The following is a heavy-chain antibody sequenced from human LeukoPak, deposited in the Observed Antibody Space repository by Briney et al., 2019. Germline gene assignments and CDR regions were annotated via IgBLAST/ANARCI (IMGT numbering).Heavy chain of an antibody. CDR3: ARAAPGWYYFDY. CDR2: VSSSSSTI. CDR1: GFTFSSYS. J-gene: IGHJ4*02. D-gene: IGHD6-19*01. Sequence: GGSLRLSCAASGFTFSSYSINWARQAPGKGLEWVSYVSSSSSTIYYADSMKGRFTISRDNAKNSLYLQMNSLRAEDTAVYYCARAAPGWYYFDYWGQGTLVTVSS. V-gene: IGHV3-48*01.